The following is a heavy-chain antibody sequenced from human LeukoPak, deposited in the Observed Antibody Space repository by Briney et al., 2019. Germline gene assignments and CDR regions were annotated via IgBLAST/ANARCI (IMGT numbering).Heavy chain of an antibody. CDR2: IYRGGTI. D-gene: IGHD5-24*01. Sequence: GGSLRLSCAASGFTVSNNFMSWVRQAPGKGLEWVSVIYRGGTIYYADSVRGRFTISRDNSKNTLYLQMISLRAEGTAVYYCGGGDGHNHGDYWGQGTLVTVSS. J-gene: IGHJ4*02. CDR1: GFTVSNNF. V-gene: IGHV3-53*01. CDR3: GGGDGHNHGDY.